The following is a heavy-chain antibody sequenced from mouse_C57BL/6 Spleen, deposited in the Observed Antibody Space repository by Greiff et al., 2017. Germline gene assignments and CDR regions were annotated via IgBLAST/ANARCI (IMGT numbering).Heavy chain of an antibody. CDR1: GYTFTSYW. CDR2: IHPNSGST. Sequence: VQLQQPGAELVKPGASVKLSCKASGYTFTSYWMHWVKQRPGQGLEWIGMIHPNSGSTNYNEKFKSKATLTVDKSSSTAYMQLSSLTSEDSAVYYWARIGDYPYFDVWGTGTTVTVSS. J-gene: IGHJ1*03. V-gene: IGHV1-64*01. D-gene: IGHD2-4*01. CDR3: ARIGDYPYFDV.